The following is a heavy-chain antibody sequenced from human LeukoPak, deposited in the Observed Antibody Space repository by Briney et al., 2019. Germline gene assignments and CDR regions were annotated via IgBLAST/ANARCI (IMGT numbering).Heavy chain of an antibody. CDR3: AREGLLWFGELFDAFDI. J-gene: IGHJ3*02. V-gene: IGHV3-21*01. Sequence: GGSLRLSCAASGFTFSNYSMNWVRQAPGKGLEWVSSISSSSSYIYYADSVKGRFTISRDNAKNSLYLQMNSLRAEDTAVYYCAREGLLWFGELFDAFDIWGQGTMVTVSS. D-gene: IGHD3-10*01. CDR2: ISSSSSYI. CDR1: GFTFSNYS.